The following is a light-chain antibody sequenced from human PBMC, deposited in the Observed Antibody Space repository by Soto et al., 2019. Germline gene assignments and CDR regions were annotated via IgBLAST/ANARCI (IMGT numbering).Light chain of an antibody. V-gene: IGKV1-39*01. CDR2: AAS. J-gene: IGKJ3*01. Sequence: DIQMTQSPPSLSASVGDRVTITCRASQSISSYLNWYQQKPGKAPKLLIYAASSLQSGVPSRFSGSGSGTDFTLTISSLQPEDFATYYCQQSYSTPPRFTFGPGTKVDIK. CDR1: QSISSY. CDR3: QQSYSTPPRFT.